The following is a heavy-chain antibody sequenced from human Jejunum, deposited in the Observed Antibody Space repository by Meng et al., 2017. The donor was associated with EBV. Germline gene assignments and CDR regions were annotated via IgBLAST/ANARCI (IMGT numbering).Heavy chain of an antibody. J-gene: IGHJ2*01. V-gene: IGHV3-53*01. D-gene: IGHD1-14*01. CDR2: IYSGGST. CDR3: ASLRNRGFDL. Sequence: EVQLVGSGGGLIQPGGSLGLSCAASGFTVSSNDMTWARQAPGKGLEWVLVIYSGGSTYYADSVKGRFTISRDNSKNTLYLQMNNLRAEDTAVYYCASLRNRGFDLWGRGTLVTVSS. CDR1: GFTVSSND.